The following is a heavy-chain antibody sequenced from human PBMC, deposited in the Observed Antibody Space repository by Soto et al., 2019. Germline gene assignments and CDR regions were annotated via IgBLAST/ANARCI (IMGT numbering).Heavy chain of an antibody. CDR3: AKRTSSNWYFDL. J-gene: IGHJ2*01. CDR2: VSCSGGST. CDR1: GLTFSSYA. Sequence: GGSLRLSCAASGLTFSSYAMSWVREAAGKGMEWVSSVSCSGGSTYYADSVKGRFTISRDNSKNTLYLKVNSLRAEDTAVYYCAKRTSSNWYFDLWGRGTLVTVSS. V-gene: IGHV3-23*01. D-gene: IGHD1-1*01.